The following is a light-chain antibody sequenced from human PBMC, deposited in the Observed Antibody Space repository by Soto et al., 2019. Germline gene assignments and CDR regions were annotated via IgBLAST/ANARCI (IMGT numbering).Light chain of an antibody. J-gene: IGKJ5*01. CDR2: GAS. CDR1: QTVSITY. Sequence: VLTQSPGTLSLSPGESATLSCRASQTVSITYLTWYQQKPGQAPTLLIFGASKRATGIPDRFSGSGSGRDFTLTISGLEPEDFAVYYCQQYGSSPLISFGQGTRLEI. V-gene: IGKV3-20*01. CDR3: QQYGSSPLIS.